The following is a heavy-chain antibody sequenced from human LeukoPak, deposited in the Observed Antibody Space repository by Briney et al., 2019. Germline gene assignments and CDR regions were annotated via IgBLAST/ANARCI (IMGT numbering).Heavy chain of an antibody. V-gene: IGHV3-23*01. Sequence: GGSLRLSCAASGFTFSSYAMSWVRQAPGKGLEWVSAISGSGGSTYYADSVKGRFTLSRDNSKNTLYLQMNSLRAEDTAVYYCAKDIHYYGSGSYVDWGQGTLVTVSS. CDR2: ISGSGGST. CDR3: AKDIHYYGSGSYVD. D-gene: IGHD3-10*01. CDR1: GFTFSSYA. J-gene: IGHJ4*02.